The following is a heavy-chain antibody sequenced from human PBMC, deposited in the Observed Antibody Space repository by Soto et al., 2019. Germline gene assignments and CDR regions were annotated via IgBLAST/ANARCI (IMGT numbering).Heavy chain of an antibody. Sequence: GGSLRLSCAASGFTFSSYSMNWVRQAPGKGLEWVSSISSSSSYIYYADSVKGRFTMSRDNAKNSLYLQMNSLRAEDTAVYYCARDGRAERVPSDIVVVVAAKGGYYYYMDVWGKGTTVTVSS. J-gene: IGHJ6*03. D-gene: IGHD2-15*01. CDR2: ISSSSSYI. V-gene: IGHV3-21*01. CDR3: ARDGRAERVPSDIVVVVAAKGGYYYYMDV. CDR1: GFTFSSYS.